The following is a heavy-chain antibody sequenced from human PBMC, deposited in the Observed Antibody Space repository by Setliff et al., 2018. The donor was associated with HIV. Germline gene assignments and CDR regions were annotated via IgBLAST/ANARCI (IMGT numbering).Heavy chain of an antibody. D-gene: IGHD1-26*01. Sequence: SETLSLTCAVYGGSFSGYYWSWIRQPPGKGLEWIGEINHSGSTNYNPPLKSRVTISVDTSKNQFSLKLSSVTAADAAVYYCARGVGSYYDWGQGTLVTVSS. J-gene: IGHJ4*02. V-gene: IGHV4-34*01. CDR2: INHSGST. CDR3: ARGVGSYYD. CDR1: GGSFSGYY.